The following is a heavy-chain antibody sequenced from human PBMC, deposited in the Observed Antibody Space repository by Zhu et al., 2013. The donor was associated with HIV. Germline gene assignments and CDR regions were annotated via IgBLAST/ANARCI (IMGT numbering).Heavy chain of an antibody. V-gene: IGHV1-8*01. Sequence: QVQLLQSGAELRKPGASVKLACKTSGYTFTSYYLHWVRQATGQGLEWMGWMNPNSGNTGYAQKFQGRVTMTRNTSESTAYMELSSLRSEDTAVYYCARGGVFTSSGYEHGWFDPWGQGTLVTVSS. CDR2: MNPNSGNT. CDR1: GYTFTSYY. J-gene: IGHJ5*02. CDR3: ARGGVFTSSGYEHGWFDP. D-gene: IGHD5-12*01.